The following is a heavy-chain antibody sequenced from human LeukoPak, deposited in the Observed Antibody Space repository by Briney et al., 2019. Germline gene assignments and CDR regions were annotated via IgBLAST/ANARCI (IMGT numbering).Heavy chain of an antibody. J-gene: IGHJ4*02. CDR2: IIPILGIA. D-gene: IGHD5-24*01. CDR1: GGTFSSYA. CDR3: ARGEMATYYFDY. V-gene: IGHV1-69*04. Sequence: ASVKVSCKASGGTFSSYAISWVRQAPGQGLEWMGRIIPILGIANYAQKFQGRVTITADKSTSTAYMELSSLRSEDTAVFYCARGEMATYYFDYWGQGTLVTVSS.